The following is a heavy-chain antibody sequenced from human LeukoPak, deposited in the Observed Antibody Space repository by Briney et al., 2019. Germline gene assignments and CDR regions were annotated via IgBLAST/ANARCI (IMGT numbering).Heavy chain of an antibody. CDR1: GFTFSSYW. Sequence: GGSLRLSCAASGFTFSSYWMHWVRQAPGKGLVWLSHINGDGSSTNYADSVKGRFTISRDNAKNTLYLQMNSLRAEDTAVYYCARDRYYVLDYWGQGILVTVSS. J-gene: IGHJ4*02. CDR2: INGDGSST. CDR3: ARDRYYVLDY. D-gene: IGHD3-10*02. V-gene: IGHV3-74*01.